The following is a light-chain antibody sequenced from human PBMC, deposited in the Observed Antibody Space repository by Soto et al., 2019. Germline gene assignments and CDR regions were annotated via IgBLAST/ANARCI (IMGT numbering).Light chain of an antibody. J-gene: IGKJ1*01. CDR3: QKYNSAPLT. V-gene: IGKV1-27*01. CDR1: QAISNY. CDR2: AAS. Sequence: DIQMTQSPSSLSASVGDRVTITCRANQAISNYLAWYQQKPGKIPKLLIFAASTLQSGVPSRFSGSGSGTDFTLTISSRQPEDVATYYCQKYNSAPLTFGQGTKVEIK.